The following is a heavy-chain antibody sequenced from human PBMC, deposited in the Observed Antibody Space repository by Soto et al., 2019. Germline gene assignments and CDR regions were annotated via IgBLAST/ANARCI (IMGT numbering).Heavy chain of an antibody. CDR2: INLSGGST. CDR1: GYTFTSYS. CDR3: ASTFASAGNDY. D-gene: IGHD6-13*01. J-gene: IGHJ4*02. V-gene: IGHV1-46*01. Sequence: QVQLVQSGAEVKKPGASVRVSCTASGYTFTSYSIHWVRQAPGQGLEWMGLINLSGGSTHFAQKFQGRVNLTRDTSTSTVYMELSSLESEDTAVYYCASTFASAGNDYWGQGTLVTVSS.